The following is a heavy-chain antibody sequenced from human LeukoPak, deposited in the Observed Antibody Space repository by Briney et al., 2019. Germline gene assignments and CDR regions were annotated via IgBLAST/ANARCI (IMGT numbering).Heavy chain of an antibody. Sequence: VASVKVSCKASGYTFTGYYMHWVRQAPGQGLEWMGWINPNSGGTNYAQKFQGRVTMTRDTSISTAYMELSRLRSEDTAVYYCAESRNLFLLGDYWGQGTLVTVSS. D-gene: IGHD2-8*02. V-gene: IGHV1-2*02. CDR3: AESRNLFLLGDY. J-gene: IGHJ4*02. CDR1: GYTFTGYY. CDR2: INPNSGGT.